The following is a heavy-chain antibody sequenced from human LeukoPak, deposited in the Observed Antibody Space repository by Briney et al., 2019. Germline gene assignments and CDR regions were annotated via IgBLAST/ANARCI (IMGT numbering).Heavy chain of an antibody. CDR3: ARHENWGSSKGDSFHI. V-gene: IGHV4-59*08. CDR2: VHYTGTT. CDR1: GGSLSSYY. Sequence: SETLSLTCIVSGGSLSSYYWIWIRQPPGKGLEWIGYVHYTGTTNYNPSLKSRVTISVDTSKNQFSLKLSPVTAADTAVYYCARHENWGSSKGDSFHIWGQGKMVTVSS. J-gene: IGHJ3*02. D-gene: IGHD7-27*01.